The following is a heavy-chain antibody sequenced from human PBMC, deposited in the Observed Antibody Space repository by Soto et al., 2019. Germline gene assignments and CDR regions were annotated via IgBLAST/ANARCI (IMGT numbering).Heavy chain of an antibody. J-gene: IGHJ4*02. Sequence: QVQLVESGGGVVQPGRSLRLSCAASGFTFSSYGMHWVRQAPGKGLEWVAVIWYDGSNKYYADSVKGRFTISRDNSKNTLYLQMNSLRAEDTAVYYCARDEVDGYRVDYWGQGTLVTVSS. CDR2: IWYDGSNK. V-gene: IGHV3-33*01. D-gene: IGHD5-12*01. CDR1: GFTFSSYG. CDR3: ARDEVDGYRVDY.